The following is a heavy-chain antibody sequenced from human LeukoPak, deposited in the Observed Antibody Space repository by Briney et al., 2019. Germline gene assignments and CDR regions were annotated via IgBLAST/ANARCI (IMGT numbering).Heavy chain of an antibody. D-gene: IGHD6-19*01. CDR3: AHISGYFDY. CDR1: GFSLSPSGAG. Sequence: SGTTLVNPTQTLTLTCTFSGFSLSPSGAGVGWIRQPPGKALEWLALIYCDDDKRYSPSLNSRLTITKDTSKNQVVLTMTNMDPVDTATYFCAHISGYFDYWGQGTLVTVSS. V-gene: IGHV2-5*02. J-gene: IGHJ4*02. CDR2: IYCDDDK.